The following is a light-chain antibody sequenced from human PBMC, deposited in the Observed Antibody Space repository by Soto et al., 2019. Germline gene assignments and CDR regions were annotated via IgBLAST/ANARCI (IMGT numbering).Light chain of an antibody. V-gene: IGKV3-11*01. CDR1: QSVSTY. J-gene: IGKJ4*01. CDR2: DAF. CDR3: QQFSSYPLT. Sequence: EIVLTQSPATLSLSPGERATLSCRASQSVSTYLAWYQQKPGQAPRLLIYDAFNRATGVPARFRGSGSGTDFTLTISRLEPEDFAVYYCQQFSSYPLTFGGGTKVDIK.